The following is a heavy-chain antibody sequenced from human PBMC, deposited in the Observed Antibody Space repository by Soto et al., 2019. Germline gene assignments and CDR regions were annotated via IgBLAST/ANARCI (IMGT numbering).Heavy chain of an antibody. Sequence: EVQLVQSGAEVKKPGESLKISCKGSGYSFTNYWIGWVRQMPGKGLEWMGIIYPVDSDTRYSLSFLGQVTISADKSISTAYLQWSSLKASDTAMYYCATSKTPYNWNYPRWLPSTIHYGMDVWGQGTTVTVSS. D-gene: IGHD1-7*01. CDR1: GYSFTNYW. J-gene: IGHJ6*02. CDR3: ATSKTPYNWNYPRWLPSTIHYGMDV. V-gene: IGHV5-51*01. CDR2: IYPVDSDT.